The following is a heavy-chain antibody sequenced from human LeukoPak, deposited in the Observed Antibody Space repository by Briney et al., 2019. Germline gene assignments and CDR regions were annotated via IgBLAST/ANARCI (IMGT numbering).Heavy chain of an antibody. CDR3: AKDKGAGTTWSFDY. V-gene: IGHV3-9*01. CDR2: ISWNSGSI. CDR1: GFTFDDYA. J-gene: IGHJ4*02. D-gene: IGHD1-1*01. Sequence: PGRSLRLSCAASGFTFDDYAMHWVRQAPGKGLEWVSGISWNSGSIGYADSVKGRFTISRDNAKNSLYLQMNSLRAEDTALYYCAKDKGAGTTWSFDYWGQGTLVTVSS.